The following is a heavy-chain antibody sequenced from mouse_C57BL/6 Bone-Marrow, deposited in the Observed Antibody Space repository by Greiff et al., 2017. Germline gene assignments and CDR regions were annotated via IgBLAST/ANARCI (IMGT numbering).Heavy chain of an antibody. CDR3: AKLFAY. J-gene: IGHJ3*01. CDR1: GFTFSSYA. V-gene: IGHV5-4*01. Sequence: EVQVVESGGGLVKPGGSLKLSCAASGFTFSSYAMSWVRQTPEKRLEWVATISDGGSYTYYPDNVKGRFTISRDNAKNNLDLQMSHLKSEDTAMYYCAKLFAYWGQGTLVTVSA. CDR2: ISDGGSYT.